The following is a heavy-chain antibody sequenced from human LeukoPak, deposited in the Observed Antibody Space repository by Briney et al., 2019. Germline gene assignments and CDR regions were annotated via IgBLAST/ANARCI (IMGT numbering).Heavy chain of an antibody. D-gene: IGHD6-6*01. CDR3: ARLRGTAARNWVGIHYYYYYMDV. Sequence: SETLSLTCTVSGGSISSYYWSWIRQPPGKGLEWIGYIYTSGSTNYNPSLKSRVTISVDTSKNQSSLKLSSVTAADTAVYYCARLRGTAARNWVGIHYYYYYMDVWGKGTTVTVSS. J-gene: IGHJ6*03. CDR2: IYTSGST. CDR1: GGSISSYY. V-gene: IGHV4-4*09.